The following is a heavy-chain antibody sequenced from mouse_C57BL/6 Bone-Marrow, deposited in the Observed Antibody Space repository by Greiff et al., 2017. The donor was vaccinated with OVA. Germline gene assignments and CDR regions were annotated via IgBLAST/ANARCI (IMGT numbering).Heavy chain of an antibody. J-gene: IGHJ2*01. CDR3: ASRGYYGSRPYYFDY. D-gene: IGHD1-1*01. CDR1: GYTFTEYT. V-gene: IGHV1-62-2*01. CDR2: FYPGSGSI. Sequence: QVQLQQSGAELVKPGASVKLSCKASGYTFTEYTIHWIKQRPEQGLEWIGWFYPGSGSIKYNEKFKGKATLTADKSSSTAYMQLNSLTSEDSAVYFCASRGYYGSRPYYFDYWGQGTTLTVSS.